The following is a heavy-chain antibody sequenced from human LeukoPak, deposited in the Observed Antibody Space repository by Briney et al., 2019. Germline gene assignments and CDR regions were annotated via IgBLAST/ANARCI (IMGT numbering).Heavy chain of an antibody. J-gene: IGHJ4*02. D-gene: IGHD5-18*01. CDR3: AREERVQLWLKGAYYFDY. Sequence: AGSLRLSCAASGLTFSSYSMNWVRQAPGKGLEWVSSISSSSSYIYYADSVKGRFTISRDNAKNSLYLQMNSLRAEDTALYYCAREERVQLWLKGAYYFDYWGQGTLVTVSS. CDR1: GLTFSSYS. V-gene: IGHV3-21*01. CDR2: ISSSSSYI.